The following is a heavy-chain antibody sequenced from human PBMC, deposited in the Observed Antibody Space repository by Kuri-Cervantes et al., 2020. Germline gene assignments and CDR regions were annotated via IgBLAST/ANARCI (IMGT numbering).Heavy chain of an antibody. V-gene: IGHV3-53*01. CDR2: IYSGGST. CDR3: ARDPTFMVRGVMEFDP. CDR1: GFTVSSNY. J-gene: IGHJ5*02. Sequence: GGSLRLSCAASGFTVSSNYMSWVRQAPGKGLEWVSVIYSGGSTYYADSVKGRFTISRDNSKNTLYLQMNSLRAEDTAVYYCARDPTFMVRGVMEFDPWGQGTLVTVSS. D-gene: IGHD3-10*01.